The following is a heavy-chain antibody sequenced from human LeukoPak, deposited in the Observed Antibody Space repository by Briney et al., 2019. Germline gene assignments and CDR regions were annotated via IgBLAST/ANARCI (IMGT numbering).Heavy chain of an antibody. CDR1: GFTFDDYA. D-gene: IGHD3-10*01. CDR3: ARHLSPFGFDY. CDR2: IYYSGST. V-gene: IGHV4-59*08. J-gene: IGHJ4*02. Sequence: LKLSCAASGFTFDDYAMHWIRQPPGKGLEWIGYIYYSGSTNYNPSLKSRVTISVDTSKNQFSLKLSSVTATDTAVYYCARHLSPFGFDYWGQGTLVTVSS.